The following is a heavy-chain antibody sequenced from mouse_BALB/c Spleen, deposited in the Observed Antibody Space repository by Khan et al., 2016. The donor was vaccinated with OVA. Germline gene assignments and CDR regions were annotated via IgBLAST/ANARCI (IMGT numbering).Heavy chain of an antibody. D-gene: IGHD2-10*01. Sequence: QVQLQQSGPGLVAPSQSLSITCTISGFSLSNYGVHWVRQPPGKGLEWLVVIWSDGSTAYNSALKSRLSISKDNSKSQVFLKMNSLQTDDTAMYYGARQPYYHYYIMDYWGQGNSVTVSS. CDR3: ARQPYYHYYIMDY. CDR2: IWSDGST. CDR1: GFSLSNYG. J-gene: IGHJ4*01. V-gene: IGHV2-6-1*01.